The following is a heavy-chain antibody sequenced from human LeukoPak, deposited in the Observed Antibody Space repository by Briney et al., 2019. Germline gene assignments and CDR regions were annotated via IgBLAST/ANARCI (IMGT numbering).Heavy chain of an antibody. V-gene: IGHV4-38-2*02. CDR3: ARGGYYGSGNDFRFDP. D-gene: IGHD3-10*01. CDR2: IYHSGST. CDR1: GYSISSGYY. Sequence: PSETLSLTCTVSGYSISSGYYWGWIRQPPGKGLEWIGNIYHSGSTYYKPSLKSRVTISVDTSKNQFSLKLSSVTAADTAVYYCARGGYYGSGNDFRFDPWGQGTLVTVSS. J-gene: IGHJ5*02.